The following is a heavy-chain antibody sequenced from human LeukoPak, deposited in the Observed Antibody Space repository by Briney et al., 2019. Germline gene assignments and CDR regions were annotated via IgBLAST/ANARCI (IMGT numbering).Heavy chain of an antibody. J-gene: IGHJ4*02. V-gene: IGHV3-53*01. D-gene: IGHD1/OR15-1a*01. CDR3: ARNVFDDEQYEYYFDY. Sequence: PGGSLRLSCAASGFTVSSNYMSWVRQAPGKGLEWVSVIYSGGSTYYADSVKGRFTISRDNSKNTLYLQMNSLRAEDTAAYYCARNVFDDEQYEYYFDYWGQGTLVTVSS. CDR1: GFTVSSNY. CDR2: IYSGGST.